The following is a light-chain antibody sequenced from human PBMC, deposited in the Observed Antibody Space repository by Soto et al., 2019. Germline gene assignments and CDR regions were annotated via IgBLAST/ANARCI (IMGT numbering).Light chain of an antibody. CDR2: DAS. V-gene: IGKV1-33*01. CDR1: HDISTN. CDR3: QQYYNVPRT. J-gene: IGKJ5*01. Sequence: IPKTQYPAFLSTSIEDRVSITCKASHDISTNLNWYQLKPGKAPNLLIFDASCLERGVPSRFSGSGSGTHFPLSIISLQSEDIASYVCQQYYNVPRTFGQGTRLDI.